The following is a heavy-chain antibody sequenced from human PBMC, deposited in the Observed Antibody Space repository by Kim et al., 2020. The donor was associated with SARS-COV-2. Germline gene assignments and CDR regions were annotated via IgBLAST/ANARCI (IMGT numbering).Heavy chain of an antibody. CDR2: ILHSGST. J-gene: IGHJ4*01. V-gene: IGHV4-34*01. D-gene: IGHD1-26*01. CDR3: ARGAEAKDEILGLKDY. CDR1: GGSFSDYY. Sequence: SETLSLTCAVYGGSFSDYYWSWIRQSPGKGLEWMGEILHSGSTNYNPSLKSRVTLSIDSSKNQFSLKLTSVTAADTAVYFCARGAEAKDEILGLKDYWG.